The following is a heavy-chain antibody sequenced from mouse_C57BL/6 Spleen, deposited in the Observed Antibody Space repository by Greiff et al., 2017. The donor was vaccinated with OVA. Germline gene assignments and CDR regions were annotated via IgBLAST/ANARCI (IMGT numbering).Heavy chain of an antibody. Sequence: QVQLQQSGAELVKPGASVKLSCKASGYTFTSYWMHWVKQRPGRGLEWIGRIDPNSGGTKYNEKFKSKATLTVDKPSSTAYMQLSSRTSEESAVYYCARGGVITTGVAPTGYFDVWGTGTTVTVSS. CDR1: GYTFTSYW. CDR2: IDPNSGGT. D-gene: IGHD1-1*01. J-gene: IGHJ1*03. CDR3: ARGGVITTGVAPTGYFDV. V-gene: IGHV1-72*01.